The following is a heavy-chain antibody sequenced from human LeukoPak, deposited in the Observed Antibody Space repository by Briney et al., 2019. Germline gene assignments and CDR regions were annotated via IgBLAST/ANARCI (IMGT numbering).Heavy chain of an antibody. J-gene: IGHJ4*02. CDR3: ADDFGD. D-gene: IGHD4-17*01. V-gene: IGHV4-4*07. CDR1: GASVSNYY. Sequence: PSETLSLTCSVSGASVSNYYWTWIRQPAGKGLEWIGRIYPSGTTHYNPSLKSRVTMSVDTSKTQLSLKLTSVTAADTAVYYCADDFGDWGQGTLVTVSS. CDR2: IYPSGTT.